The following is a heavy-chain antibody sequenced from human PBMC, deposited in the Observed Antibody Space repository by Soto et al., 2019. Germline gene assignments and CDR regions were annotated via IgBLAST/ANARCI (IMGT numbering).Heavy chain of an antibody. V-gene: IGHV4-59*01. Sequence: ASETLSLTCTVSGGSISSYYWSWIRQPPGKGLEWIGYIYYSGSTNYNPSLKSRVTISVDTSKNQFSLRLSSVTAADTAAYYCASSVGYCSSTSCYREGYFDYWGQGTLVTVSS. J-gene: IGHJ4*02. D-gene: IGHD2-2*03. CDR3: ASSVGYCSSTSCYREGYFDY. CDR1: GGSISSYY. CDR2: IYYSGST.